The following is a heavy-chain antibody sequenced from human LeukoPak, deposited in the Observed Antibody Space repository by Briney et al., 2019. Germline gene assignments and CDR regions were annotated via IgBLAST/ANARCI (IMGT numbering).Heavy chain of an antibody. D-gene: IGHD3-22*01. J-gene: IGHJ4*02. V-gene: IGHV3-23*01. CDR2: ITGNGSRA. CDR3: AKCPHYDGSGFYFDY. CDR1: GFTFTNFA. Sequence: GGSLRLSCAASGFTFTNFAMNWVRQAPGKGLEWVSSITGNGSRAYYADSVKGRFTISRDNSMNTLHLQMNSLRAEDTAVYYCAKCPHYDGSGFYFDYWGQGALVTVSS.